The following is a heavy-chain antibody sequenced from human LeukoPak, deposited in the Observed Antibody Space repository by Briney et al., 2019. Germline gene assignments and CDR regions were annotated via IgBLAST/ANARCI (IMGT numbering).Heavy chain of an antibody. CDR3: ARDPYYFYY. Sequence: GGSLRLSCAASGFTVSSNYMSWVRQAPGKGLEWVSVIYSGGSTYCADSVKGRFTISRANSKNTLYLQMNSLRAEDTAVYYCARDPYYFYYWGQGTLVTASS. J-gene: IGHJ4*02. CDR1: GFTVSSNY. V-gene: IGHV3-66*01. CDR2: IYSGGST.